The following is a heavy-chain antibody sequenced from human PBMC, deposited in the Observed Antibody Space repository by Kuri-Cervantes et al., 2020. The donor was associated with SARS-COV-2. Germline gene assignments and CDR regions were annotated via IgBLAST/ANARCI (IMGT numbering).Heavy chain of an antibody. D-gene: IGHD2-21*02. V-gene: IGHV3-48*01. J-gene: IGHJ4*02. Sequence: GGSLRLSCAASGFTFSSYSMNWVRQAPGKGLEWVSYISSSSSTIYYADSVKGRFTISRDNAKNSLYLQMNSLRAEDTAVYYCARDGPLQGPGTAYWGQGNLVNVSS. CDR1: GFTFSSYS. CDR2: ISSSSSTI. CDR3: ARDGPLQGPGTAY.